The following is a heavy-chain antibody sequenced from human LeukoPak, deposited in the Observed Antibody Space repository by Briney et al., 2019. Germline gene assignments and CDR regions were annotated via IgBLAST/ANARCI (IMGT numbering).Heavy chain of an antibody. Sequence: GGPLRLSCAASGFTFSSYAMSWVRQAPGKGLEWVSAISGSGGSTYYADSVKGRFTISRDNSKNTLYLQMNSLRAEDTTVYYCAKGTIAAHFDYWGQGTLVTVSS. V-gene: IGHV3-23*01. D-gene: IGHD6-25*01. CDR2: ISGSGGST. CDR3: AKGTIAAHFDY. CDR1: GFTFSSYA. J-gene: IGHJ4*02.